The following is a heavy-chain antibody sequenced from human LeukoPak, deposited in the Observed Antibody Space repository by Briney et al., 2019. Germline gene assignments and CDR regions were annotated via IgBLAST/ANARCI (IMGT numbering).Heavy chain of an antibody. CDR1: GGTFSSYA. CDR2: IIPIFGTA. CDR3: ARVAVAGTSPLPYYYYGMDV. D-gene: IGHD6-19*01. V-gene: IGHV1-69*13. J-gene: IGHJ6*02. Sequence: SVKVSCKASGGTFSSYAISWVRQAPGQGLEWMGGIIPIFGTANYAQRFQGRVTITADESTSTAYMELSSLRSEDTAVYYCARVAVAGTSPLPYYYYGMDVWGQGTTVTVSS.